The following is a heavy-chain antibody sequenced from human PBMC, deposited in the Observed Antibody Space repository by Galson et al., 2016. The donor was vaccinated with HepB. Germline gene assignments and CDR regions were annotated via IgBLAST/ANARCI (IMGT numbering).Heavy chain of an antibody. CDR1: GFSVSSNY. CDR3: AREAIAAAGTHGAFDI. CDR2: IYSGGST. V-gene: IGHV3-53*01. J-gene: IGHJ3*02. D-gene: IGHD6-13*01. Sequence: SLRLSCAASGFSVSSNYIIWVRQAPGKGLEWVSAIYSGGSTYYADAVKGHFTVSRDNPKNTVYLQMNSLRAEDTAVYYRAREAIAAAGTHGAFDIWGQGTMVTVCS.